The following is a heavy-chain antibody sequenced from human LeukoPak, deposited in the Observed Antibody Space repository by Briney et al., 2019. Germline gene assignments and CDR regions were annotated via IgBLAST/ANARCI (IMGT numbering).Heavy chain of an antibody. Sequence: ASVKVSCKGSGYTCTSYGISWVRHAPGQGLDWIGWINDYNGSKTYAQKLQGRVTMNRDTSRSKAYLELRSLRSDDKAVYCCARAPARLLVGAMVWFDYWGEGTLVIVYS. V-gene: IGHV1-18*01. J-gene: IGHJ4*02. CDR3: ARAPARLLVGAMVWFDY. CDR1: GYTCTSYG. CDR2: INDYNGSK. D-gene: IGHD1-26*01.